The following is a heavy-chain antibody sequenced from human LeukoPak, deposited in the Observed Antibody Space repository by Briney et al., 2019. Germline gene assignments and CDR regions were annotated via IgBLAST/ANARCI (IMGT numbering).Heavy chain of an antibody. CDR1: GYTLTELS. D-gene: IGHD5-18*01. V-gene: IGHV1-24*01. Sequence: ASVKVSCKVSGYTLTELSMHWVRQAPGKGLEWMGGFDPEDGETIYAQKFQGRVTMTEDTSTDTAYMELSSLRSEDTAVYYCATGGYSYGYGMGNFDYWGQGTLVTVSS. J-gene: IGHJ4*02. CDR3: ATGGYSYGYGMGNFDY. CDR2: FDPEDGET.